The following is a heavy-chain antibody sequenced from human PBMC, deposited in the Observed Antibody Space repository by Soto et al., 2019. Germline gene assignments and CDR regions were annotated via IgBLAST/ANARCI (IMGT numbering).Heavy chain of an antibody. CDR2: ISSSSSTI. CDR1: VFTFSSYA. V-gene: IGHV3-48*01. CDR3: ARVSIAARLDY. J-gene: IGHJ4*02. D-gene: IGHD6-6*01. Sequence: PGGSLRLSCAASVFTFSSYAMSWVRQAPGKGLEWVSDISSSSSTIYYADSVKGRFTISRDNAKNSLYLQMNSLRAEDTAVYYCARVSIAARLDYWGQGTLVTVSS.